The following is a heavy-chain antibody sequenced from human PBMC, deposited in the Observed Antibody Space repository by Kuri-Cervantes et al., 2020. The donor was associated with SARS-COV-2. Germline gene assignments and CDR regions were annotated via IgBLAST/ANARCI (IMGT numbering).Heavy chain of an antibody. J-gene: IGHJ6*03. V-gene: IGHV1-46*01. CDR1: GYTFTSYY. Sequence: ASVKVSCKASGYTFTSYYMHWVRQAPGQGLEWMGIINPSGGSTSYAQKFQGRVTMTRDTSISTAYMELSRLRSDDTAVYYCARGPLPYDILTGYPMDYYYYMDVWGKGTTVTVSS. CDR2: INPSGGST. CDR3: ARGPLPYDILTGYPMDYYYYMDV. D-gene: IGHD3-9*01.